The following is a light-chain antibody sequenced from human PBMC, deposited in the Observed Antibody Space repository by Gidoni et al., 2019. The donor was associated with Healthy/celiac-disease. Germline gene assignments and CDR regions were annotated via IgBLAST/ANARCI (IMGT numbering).Light chain of an antibody. J-gene: IGKJ2*01. CDR1: QSLLHSNGYNY. Sequence: DIVMTQSTLSLPVTPGEPASISCRSSQSLLHSNGYNYLDWYLQKPGQSPQLLIYLGSNRASGVPDRFSGSGSGTDFTLKISRVEAEDVWVYYCRQALQTPYTFGQGTKLEIK. V-gene: IGKV2-28*01. CDR3: RQALQTPYT. CDR2: LGS.